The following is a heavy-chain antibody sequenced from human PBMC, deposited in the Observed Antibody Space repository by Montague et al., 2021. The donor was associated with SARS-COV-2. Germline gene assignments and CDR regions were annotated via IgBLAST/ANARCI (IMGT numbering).Heavy chain of an antibody. CDR2: INHSGST. CDR1: GGSFSGYY. CDR3: ARGRYSSSWYGERRNWFDP. D-gene: IGHD6-13*01. V-gene: IGHV4-34*01. Sequence: SKTLSLTCAVYGGSFSGYYWSWIRQPPGKGLEWIGEINHSGSTNYNPSLKSRVTISVDTSKNQFSLKLSSVTAADTAVYYCARGRYSSSWYGERRNWFDPWGQGTLVTVSS. J-gene: IGHJ5*02.